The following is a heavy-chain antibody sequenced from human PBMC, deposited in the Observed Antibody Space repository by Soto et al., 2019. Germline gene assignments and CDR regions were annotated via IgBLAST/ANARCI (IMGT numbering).Heavy chain of an antibody. CDR1: GGSISSYY. CDR3: ARVGAVEEFDY. Sequence: PSETLSLTCTVYGGSISSYYWSWIRQPPGKGLEWIGYIYYSGSTNYNPSLKSRVTISVDTSKNQFSLKLSSVTAADTAVYYCARVGAVEEFDYWGQGTLVTVSS. CDR2: IYYSGST. D-gene: IGHD6-19*01. V-gene: IGHV4-59*01. J-gene: IGHJ4*02.